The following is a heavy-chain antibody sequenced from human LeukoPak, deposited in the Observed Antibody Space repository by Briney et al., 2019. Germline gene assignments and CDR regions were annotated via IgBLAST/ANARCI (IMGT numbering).Heavy chain of an antibody. Sequence: GGSLRLSCAASGFTFSSYSMNWVRQAPGKGLEWVSYISSSSTIYYADSVKGRFTISRDNAKNSLYLQMNSLRAEDTAVYYCARALTYYDILTGYYQEDYFDYWGQGTLVTVSS. CDR2: ISSSSTI. V-gene: IGHV3-48*04. D-gene: IGHD3-9*01. CDR3: ARALTYYDILTGYYQEDYFDY. CDR1: GFTFSSYS. J-gene: IGHJ4*02.